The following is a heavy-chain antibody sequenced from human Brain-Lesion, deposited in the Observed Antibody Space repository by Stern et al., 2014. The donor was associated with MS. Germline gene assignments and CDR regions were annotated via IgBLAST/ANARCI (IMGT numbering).Heavy chain of an antibody. CDR3: TRDRLDYGYSYFDY. J-gene: IGHJ4*02. Sequence: EVQLVESGGGLIEPGRSLRLSCTASGFSFGDYAINWIRQAPGKGLEWVGFFRSKVYGGATEYAASVKGRFTISRDDSKSIAYLQVNGLKTEDTAVHYCTRDRLDYGYSYFDYWGQGTLVTVSS. CDR1: GFSFGDYA. CDR2: FRSKVYGGAT. V-gene: IGHV3-49*03. D-gene: IGHD4-17*01.